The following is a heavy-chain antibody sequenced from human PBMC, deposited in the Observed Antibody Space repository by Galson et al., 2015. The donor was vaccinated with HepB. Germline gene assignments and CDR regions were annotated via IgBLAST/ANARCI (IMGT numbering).Heavy chain of an antibody. V-gene: IGHV5-51*01. CDR3: AILGGYCSGGSCNGGGWFDP. CDR2: IYPGDSDT. Sequence: QSGAEVKKPRESLKISCKGSGYSFTSYWIGWVRQMPGKGLEWMGIIYPGDSDTRYSPSFQGQVTISADKSISTAYLQCSSLKASDTAMYYCAILGGYCSGGSCNGGGWFDPWGQGTLVTVSS. D-gene: IGHD2-15*01. CDR1: GYSFTSYW. J-gene: IGHJ5*02.